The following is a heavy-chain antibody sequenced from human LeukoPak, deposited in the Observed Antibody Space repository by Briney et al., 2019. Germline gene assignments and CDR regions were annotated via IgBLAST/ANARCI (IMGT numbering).Heavy chain of an antibody. CDR2: ISSSSSSI. V-gene: IGHV3-21*01. J-gene: IGHJ3*02. CDR3: AREGSDGFEI. Sequence: GGSLRLSCAASGFIFSNYAMGWGRQAPGKGLEWVSCISSSSSSIYYAGSVQGRFTISRDNAKNSLYLQMNSLRAEDTAVYYCAREGSDGFEIWGQGTMVTVSS. CDR1: GFIFSNYA.